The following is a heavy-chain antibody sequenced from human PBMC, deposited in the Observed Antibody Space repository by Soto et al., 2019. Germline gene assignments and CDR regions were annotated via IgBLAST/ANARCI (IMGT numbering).Heavy chain of an antibody. V-gene: IGHV1-46*01. CDR2: INPNGGST. J-gene: IGHJ3*02. D-gene: IGHD6-19*01. Sequence: ASVKVSCKASGYIFIHYYIHWVRQAPGQGLEWMAIINPNGGSTNYAQKLQGRVTVTTDTSTSTVYMELKSLRSDDTAVYYCARGGVWVTHSSGWITRALDAFDIWGQGTMVTVSS. CDR1: GYIFIHYY. CDR3: ARGGVWVTHSSGWITRALDAFDI.